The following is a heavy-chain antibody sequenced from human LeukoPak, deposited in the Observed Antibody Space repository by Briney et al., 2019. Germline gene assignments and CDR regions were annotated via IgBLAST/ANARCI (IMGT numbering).Heavy chain of an antibody. J-gene: IGHJ4*02. CDR1: GFTVSSNY. CDR3: ARDSDYYDSRGSLGAY. CDR2: IYSGGST. V-gene: IGHV3-53*01. D-gene: IGHD3-22*01. Sequence: AGGSLRLSCAASGFTVSSNYMSWVRQAPGKGLEWASVIYSGGSTYYADSVKGRFTISRDNSKNTLDLQMNSLRAEDTAVYYCARDSDYYDSRGSLGAYWGQGTLVTVSS.